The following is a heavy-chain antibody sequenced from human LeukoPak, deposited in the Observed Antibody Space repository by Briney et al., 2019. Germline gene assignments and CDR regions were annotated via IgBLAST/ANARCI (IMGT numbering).Heavy chain of an antibody. Sequence: ASVKVSCKASGGTFSSYAISWVRQAPGQGLEWMGWSSVYNGNTNYAQKFQGRVTMTTDTSTSTAYMELRTLISDDTAVYYCAKGRRADANDHFDYWGQGTLVTVSS. D-gene: IGHD1-1*01. CDR3: AKGRRADANDHFDY. CDR2: SSVYNGNT. CDR1: GGTFSSYA. V-gene: IGHV1-18*01. J-gene: IGHJ4*02.